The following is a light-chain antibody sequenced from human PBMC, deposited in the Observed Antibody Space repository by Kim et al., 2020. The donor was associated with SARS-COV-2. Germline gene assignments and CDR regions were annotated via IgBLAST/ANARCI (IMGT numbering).Light chain of an antibody. CDR2: GAS. V-gene: IGKV3-15*01. CDR1: QSVSSN. CDR3: QQYNDWPPIT. J-gene: IGKJ5*01. Sequence: SQGERVTLSCRASQSVSSNLAWYQQKSGQPPRLLISGASTRATGIPARFSGRGSGTEFTLTISSLQSEDFAVYYCQQYNDWPPITFGQGTRLEIK.